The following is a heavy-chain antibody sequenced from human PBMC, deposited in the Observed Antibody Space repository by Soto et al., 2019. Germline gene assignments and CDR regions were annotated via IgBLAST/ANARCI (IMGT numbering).Heavy chain of an antibody. D-gene: IGHD2-21*01. Sequence: QVQLQESGPGLVTPSGTLSLTCVVSGASIANSHWLSWVSQPPGEGLEWIGEIYHSGSTNYNPSLESRVTISVDKSKNQISLRLNSVTAADTAVYYCAKAAAYCRESWGPGTLVTVSS. J-gene: IGHJ5*02. CDR2: IYHSGST. CDR1: GASIANSHW. CDR3: AKAAAYCRES. V-gene: IGHV4-4*02.